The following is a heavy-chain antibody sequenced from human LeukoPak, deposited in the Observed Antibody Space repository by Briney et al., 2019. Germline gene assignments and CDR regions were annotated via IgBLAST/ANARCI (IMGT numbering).Heavy chain of an antibody. V-gene: IGHV4-59*01. Sequence: SETLSLTCTVSGGSISSYYWSWIRQPPGKGLEWIGYIYYSGSTNYNPSLKSRVTISVDTSKNQFSLKLSSVTAADTAVYYCARVGVIPSKWFDPWGQGTLVTVSS. CDR3: ARVGVIPSKWFDP. CDR2: IYYSGST. CDR1: GGSISSYY. J-gene: IGHJ5*02. D-gene: IGHD3-10*01.